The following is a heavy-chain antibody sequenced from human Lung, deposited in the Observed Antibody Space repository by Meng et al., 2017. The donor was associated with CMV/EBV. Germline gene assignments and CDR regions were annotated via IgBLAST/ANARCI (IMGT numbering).Heavy chain of an antibody. CDR3: ARTLRILEWSYYFDH. CDR2: IYYSETT. CDR1: GDSISSGAYY. J-gene: IGHJ4*02. V-gene: IGHV4-61*08. D-gene: IGHD3-3*01. Sequence: QVQLQESGPGLVKPSQTLSLTCTVSGDSISSGAYYWGWIRQHPGKGLEWIGYIYYSETTNYNPSLKSRVTMSLDTSKNQVSLKLSSVTAADTAVYYCARTLRILEWSYYFDHWGQGTLVTVSS.